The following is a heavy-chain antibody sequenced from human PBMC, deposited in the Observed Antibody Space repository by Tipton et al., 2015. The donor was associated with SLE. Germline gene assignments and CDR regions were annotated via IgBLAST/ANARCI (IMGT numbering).Heavy chain of an antibody. CDR1: GFTFSSYG. J-gene: IGHJ2*01. CDR3: ARDPNWNPHWYFDL. D-gene: IGHD1-1*01. V-gene: IGHV3-33*01. Sequence: RSLRLSCAASGFTFSSYGMHWVRQAPGKGLEWVAVIWYDGSNKYYADSVKGRFTISRDNSKNTLYLQMNSLRAEDTAVYYCARDPNWNPHWYFDLWGRGTLVTVSS. CDR2: IWYDGSNK.